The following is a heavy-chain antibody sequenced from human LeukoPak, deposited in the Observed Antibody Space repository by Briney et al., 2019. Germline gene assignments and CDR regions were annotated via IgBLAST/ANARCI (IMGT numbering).Heavy chain of an antibody. Sequence: SVKVSCKASGGTFSSYAISWVRQAPGQGLEWMGGIIPIFGTANYAQKFQGRDTITTDESTSTAYMELSSLRSEDTAVYYCARGTYYYDGSGYIYAFDIWGQGTMVTVSS. CDR3: ARGTYYYDGSGYIYAFDI. D-gene: IGHD3-22*01. CDR2: IIPIFGTA. V-gene: IGHV1-69*05. J-gene: IGHJ3*02. CDR1: GGTFSSYA.